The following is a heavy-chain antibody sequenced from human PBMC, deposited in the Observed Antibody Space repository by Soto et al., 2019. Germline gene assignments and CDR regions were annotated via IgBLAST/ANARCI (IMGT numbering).Heavy chain of an antibody. J-gene: IGHJ4*02. D-gene: IGHD3-10*01. CDR1: GYTFTSYA. CDR2: INAGNGNT. CDR3: ARGSYKSPYYYGSGSNDY. Sequence: ASVKVSCKASGYTFTSYAMHWVRQAPGQRLEWMGWINAGNGNTKYSQKFQGRVTITRDTSASTAYMELSSLRSEDTAVYYCARGSYKSPYYYGSGSNDYWGQGTLVTVSS. V-gene: IGHV1-3*01.